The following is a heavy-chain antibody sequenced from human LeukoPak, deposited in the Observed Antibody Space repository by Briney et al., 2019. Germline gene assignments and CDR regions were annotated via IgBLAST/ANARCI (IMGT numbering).Heavy chain of an antibody. D-gene: IGHD3-22*01. J-gene: IGHJ4*02. CDR3: ARHYYYDSSGWTGVDY. CDR2: IYYSGST. CDR1: GGSISSGGYY. Sequence: SETLSLTCTVSGGSISSGGYYLSWIRQHPGKGLEWIVYIYYSGSTYYNPSLKSRVTISVDTSKNQFSLKLSSVTAADTAVYYCARHYYYDSSGWTGVDYWGQGTLVTVSS. V-gene: IGHV4-31*03.